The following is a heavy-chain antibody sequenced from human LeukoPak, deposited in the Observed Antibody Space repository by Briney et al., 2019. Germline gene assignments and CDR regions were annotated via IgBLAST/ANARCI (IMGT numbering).Heavy chain of an antibody. V-gene: IGHV1-2*02. D-gene: IGHD3-3*01. Sequence: ASVKVSCKASGYTFTGYYMHWVRQAPGQGLERMGWINPNSGGTNYAQKFQGRVTMTRDTSISTAYMELSRLRSDDTAVYYRARDLLYYDFWSVPKGGFDYWGQGTLVTVSS. CDR1: GYTFTGYY. CDR3: ARDLLYYDFWSVPKGGFDY. J-gene: IGHJ4*02. CDR2: INPNSGGT.